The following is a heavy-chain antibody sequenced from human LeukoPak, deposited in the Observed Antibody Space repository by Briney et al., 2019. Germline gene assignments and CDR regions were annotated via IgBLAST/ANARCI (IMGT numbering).Heavy chain of an antibody. Sequence: PGESLKISCKGSGYTLTNHWIGWVRQMPGKGLEWMGIIYPGDSDTRYSPSFQGQVTISADKSINTAYLQWSSLKASDTAMYYCARHTCITTNCPLFNSWGQGTLVTVSS. J-gene: IGHJ4*02. CDR1: GYTLTNHW. D-gene: IGHD2-2*01. CDR3: ARHTCITTNCPLFNS. V-gene: IGHV5-51*01. CDR2: IYPGDSDT.